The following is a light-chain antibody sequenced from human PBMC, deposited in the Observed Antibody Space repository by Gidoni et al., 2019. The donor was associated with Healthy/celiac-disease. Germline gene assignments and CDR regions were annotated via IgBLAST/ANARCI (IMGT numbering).Light chain of an antibody. CDR2: TAS. CDR3: QRHNSSSGRT. CDR1: QSISSW. V-gene: IGKV1-5*03. J-gene: IGKJ1*01. Sequence: DIQMTQSPSTLTASVGDRVTITCRASQSISSWLAWYQQKPGKAPKLLIYTASSLESGVPSRFSGSGSGTDFTLTLSSLQPDAFATYFCQRHNSSSGRTFGQGTKVEIK.